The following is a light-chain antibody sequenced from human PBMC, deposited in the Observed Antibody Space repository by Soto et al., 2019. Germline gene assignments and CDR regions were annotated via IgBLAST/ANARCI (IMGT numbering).Light chain of an antibody. CDR2: GAA. CDR3: QQHNNWPPVT. J-gene: IGKJ4*01. CDR1: NSISSS. V-gene: IGKV3-15*01. Sequence: IVMTRSTPTLSVSTGERGNLSSRASNSISSSLAWYQQRPGQPPRLLIYGAATRATGIPARISGGGSGTEFTLTISSLQSEDFAVYYCQQHNNWPPVTFGGGTKVDI.